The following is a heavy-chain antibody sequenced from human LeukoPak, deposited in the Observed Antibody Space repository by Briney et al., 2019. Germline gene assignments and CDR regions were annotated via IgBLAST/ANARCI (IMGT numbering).Heavy chain of an antibody. CDR1: GYTFTGYY. Sequence: GASVKVSCKASGYTFTGYYMHWVRQAPGQGLEWMGWINPNSGDTNYAQKFQGRVTMTRDTSISTAYMELSRLRSDDTAVYYCARGYYDSSGYYGWFDPWGQGTLVTVSS. CDR2: INPNSGDT. V-gene: IGHV1-2*02. D-gene: IGHD3-22*01. CDR3: ARGYYDSSGYYGWFDP. J-gene: IGHJ5*02.